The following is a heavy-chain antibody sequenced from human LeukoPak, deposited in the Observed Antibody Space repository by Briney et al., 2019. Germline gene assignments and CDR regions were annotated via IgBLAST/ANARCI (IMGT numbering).Heavy chain of an antibody. Sequence: GGSLRLSCAAAGFTFSDYYMSWIRQAPGKGLEWVSYISSSGSTIYFADSVKGRFTISRDNAKNSLYLQMNSLRAEDTAVYYCARARTNDYGDYYYYYYMDVWGKGTTVTVSS. J-gene: IGHJ6*03. CDR1: GFTFSDYY. CDR3: ARARTNDYGDYYYYYYMDV. D-gene: IGHD4-17*01. CDR2: ISSSGSTI. V-gene: IGHV3-11*04.